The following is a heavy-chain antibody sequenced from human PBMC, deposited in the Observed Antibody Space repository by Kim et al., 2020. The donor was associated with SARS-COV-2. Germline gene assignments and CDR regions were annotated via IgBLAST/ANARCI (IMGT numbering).Heavy chain of an antibody. Sequence: GGSLRLSCAASGFTFSSYSMNWVRQAPGKGLEWVSSISSSSSYIYYADSVKGRFTISRDNAKNSLYLQMNSLRAEDTAVYYCARDPGFGGYCSGGSCYSSNDAFDIWGQGTMVTVSS. J-gene: IGHJ3*02. CDR1: GFTFSSYS. V-gene: IGHV3-21*01. CDR3: ARDPGFGGYCSGGSCYSSNDAFDI. CDR2: ISSSSSYI. D-gene: IGHD2-15*01.